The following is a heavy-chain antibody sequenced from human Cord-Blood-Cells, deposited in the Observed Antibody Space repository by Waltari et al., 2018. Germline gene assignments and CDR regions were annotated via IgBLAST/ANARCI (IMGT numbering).Heavy chain of an antibody. Sequence: EVQLVESGGGLVQPGGYLSLSCAASGFTFSSHWMCWVRQSTGKGLEWVANIKQDGIEKYYVDSVKGRFTISRDNAKNSLYLQMNSLRAEDTAVYYCARGSRLQQLVEFDYWGQGTLVTVSS. V-gene: IGHV3-7*01. CDR1: GFTFSSHW. CDR2: IKQDGIEK. CDR3: ARGSRLQQLVEFDY. J-gene: IGHJ4*02. D-gene: IGHD6-13*01.